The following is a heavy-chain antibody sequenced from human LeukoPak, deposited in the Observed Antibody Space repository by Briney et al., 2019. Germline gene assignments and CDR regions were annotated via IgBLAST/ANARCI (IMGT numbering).Heavy chain of an antibody. J-gene: IGHJ4*02. Sequence: SETLSLTCTVSGGSINSYYWSWIRQPPGKGLEWIGYTNYSGSTNYNPSLKSRITISVDTSKNQVSLKLSSVTAADTAVCYCARVSMGESIAVAEGQFDYWGQGTLVTVSS. D-gene: IGHD6-19*01. CDR2: TNYSGST. CDR1: GGSINSYY. CDR3: ARVSMGESIAVAEGQFDY. V-gene: IGHV4-59*01.